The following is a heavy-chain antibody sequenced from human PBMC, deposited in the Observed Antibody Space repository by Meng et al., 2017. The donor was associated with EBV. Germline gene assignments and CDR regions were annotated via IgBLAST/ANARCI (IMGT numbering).Heavy chain of an antibody. Sequence: QLQLRESGPGQVKPSXXLSLTXXVPGDSISSFYYWGWIRQPPGRGLEWIGSVHYTGSTYYSPSLKSRVTVSVDTSKNQFSLRLTSVTAADTAVYYCARPFPSWQSPRLDPFGAWGQGTLVTVSS. J-gene: IGHJ5*02. V-gene: IGHV4-39*01. CDR3: ARPFPSWQSPRLDPFGA. CDR1: GDSISSFYY. CDR2: VHYTGST. D-gene: IGHD6-19*01.